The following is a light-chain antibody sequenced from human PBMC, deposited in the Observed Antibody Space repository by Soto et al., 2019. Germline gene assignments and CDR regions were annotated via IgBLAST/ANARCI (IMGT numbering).Light chain of an antibody. V-gene: IGLV2-14*03. Sequence: QSALTQPASVSGSSGQSITISCTGTSSDVGGYNYVSWYQQHPGKAPKLMIYDVSNRPSGVSNRFSGSKFGNTASLTISGLQAEDEADYYCNSYRFTSPPYYVFGTGTKLTVL. CDR3: NSYRFTSPPYYV. CDR2: DVS. CDR1: SSDVGGYNY. J-gene: IGLJ1*01.